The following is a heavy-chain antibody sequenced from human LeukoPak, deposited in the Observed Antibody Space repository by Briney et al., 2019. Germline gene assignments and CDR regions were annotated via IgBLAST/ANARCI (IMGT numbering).Heavy chain of an antibody. J-gene: IGHJ6*03. CDR3: ARAPLFLTGAYYYYYYMDV. D-gene: IGHD7-27*01. Sequence: ASVKVSCKASGYTFTSYAMNWVRQAPGQGLEWMGWINTNTGNPTYAQGFTGRFVFSLDTSVSTAYLQISSLKAEDTAVYYCARAPLFLTGAYYYYYYMDVWGKGTTVTVSS. V-gene: IGHV7-4-1*02. CDR1: GYTFTSYA. CDR2: INTNTGNP.